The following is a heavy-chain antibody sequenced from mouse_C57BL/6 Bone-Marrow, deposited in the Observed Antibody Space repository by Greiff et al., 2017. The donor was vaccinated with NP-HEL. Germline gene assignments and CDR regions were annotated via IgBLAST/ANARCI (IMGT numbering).Heavy chain of an antibody. J-gene: IGHJ4*01. Sequence: EVKLVESGPELVKPGASVKMSCKASGYTFTDYNMHWVKQSHGKSLEWIGYINPNNGGTSYNQKFKGKATLTVNKSSSTAYMELRSLTSEDSAVYYCARSGRAYGSSYDAMDYWGQGTSVTVSS. CDR2: INPNNGGT. D-gene: IGHD1-1*01. CDR3: ARSGRAYGSSYDAMDY. CDR1: GYTFTDYN. V-gene: IGHV1-22*01.